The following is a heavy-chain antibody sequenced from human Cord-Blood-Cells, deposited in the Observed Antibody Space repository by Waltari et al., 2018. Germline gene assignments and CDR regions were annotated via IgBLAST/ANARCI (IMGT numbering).Heavy chain of an antibody. V-gene: IGHV3-23*01. J-gene: IGHJ4*02. CDR3: AKYPLHYDILTGYFDY. Sequence: EVQLLESGGGLVQPGGSLRLSCAASGFTFSSYAMSWVRQAPGKGLEWVSAISGSGGSTYYADSVKGRFTIYRDNSKNTLYLQMNSLRAEDTAVYYCAKYPLHYDILTGYFDYWGQGTLVTVSS. D-gene: IGHD3-9*01. CDR2: ISGSGGST. CDR1: GFTFSSYA.